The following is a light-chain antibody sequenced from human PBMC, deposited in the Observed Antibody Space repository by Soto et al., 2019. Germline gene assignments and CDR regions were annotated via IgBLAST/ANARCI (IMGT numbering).Light chain of an antibody. J-gene: IGKJ4*01. CDR3: QQYDNRPLT. CDR1: QSVTSN. V-gene: IGKV3-15*01. Sequence: EIVMTQSPATLSVSPGERATLSCRASQSVTSNLAWYQQKPGQAPRLLIYGASTRATGISARFSGSGSGTEFTLTISSLQSEDFAVYYYQQYDNRPLTFGGGTKVEIK. CDR2: GAS.